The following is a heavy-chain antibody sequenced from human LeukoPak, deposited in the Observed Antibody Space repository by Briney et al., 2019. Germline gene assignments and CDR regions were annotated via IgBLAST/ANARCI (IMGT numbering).Heavy chain of an antibody. D-gene: IGHD5-18*01. CDR1: GFTFSSYG. V-gene: IGHV3-23*01. J-gene: IGHJ4*02. Sequence: GGSLRLSCAASGFTFSSYGMHWVRQAPGKGLEWVSFISGSGDTTYYADSVKGRFTISRDSSKNTLYLQVNSLRAEDTAVYYCAKDQRGYNKPSDYWGQGTLVTVSS. CDR3: AKDQRGYNKPSDY. CDR2: ISGSGDTT.